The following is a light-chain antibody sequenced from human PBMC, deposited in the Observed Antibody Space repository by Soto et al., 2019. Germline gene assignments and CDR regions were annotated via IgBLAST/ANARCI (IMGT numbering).Light chain of an antibody. CDR1: QSVSRSY. CDR3: QQYGSPPMT. J-gene: IGKJ3*01. V-gene: IGKV3-20*01. CDR2: GAS. Sequence: EIVLTQSPGTLSLSPGERATLSCRASQSVSRSYLAWYQQKPGQAPRLLIYGASSRATGIPDRFSGSGSGTDFILTIRRLEPEDFAVYYCQQYGSPPMTFGPGTKVDIK.